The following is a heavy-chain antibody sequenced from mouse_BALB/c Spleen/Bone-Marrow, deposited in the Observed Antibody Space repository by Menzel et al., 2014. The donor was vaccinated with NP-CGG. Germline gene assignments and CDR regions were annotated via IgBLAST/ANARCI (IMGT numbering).Heavy chain of an antibody. CDR3: ARGSSYLDY. CDR2: ISDGGSYT. J-gene: IGHJ2*01. D-gene: IGHD1-1*01. V-gene: IGHV5-4*02. CDR1: GFTFSDYY. Sequence: EVKLMESGGGLVKPGGSLKLSCAASGFTFSDYYMYWVRQTPEKRLEWVATISDGGSYTYYPDSVKGRFTISRDNAKNNLYLLMSSLKSEDTAMYYCARGSSYLDYWGQGTTLTVSS.